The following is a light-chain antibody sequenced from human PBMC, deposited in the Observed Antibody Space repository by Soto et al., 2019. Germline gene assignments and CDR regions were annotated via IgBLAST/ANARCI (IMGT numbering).Light chain of an antibody. CDR2: GAS. V-gene: IGKV3-20*01. CDR3: QQYASPRT. CDR1: QSVSSSY. J-gene: IGKJ1*01. Sequence: EIVLTQSPGTLSLSPGERATLSCRASQSVSSSYLAWYQQKPGQAPRLLIYGASSRATGIPDRFSGSGSGTDFTLTISRLEPADFAVYYCQQYASPRTFGQGTKVDIK.